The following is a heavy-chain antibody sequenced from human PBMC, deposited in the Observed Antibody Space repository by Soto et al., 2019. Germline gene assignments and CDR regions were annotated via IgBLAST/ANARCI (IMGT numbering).Heavy chain of an antibody. D-gene: IGHD1-26*01. CDR3: AGGSGSYYV. J-gene: IGHJ4*02. Sequence: QVQVVESGGGVVHPEKSLRLSCAASGFTFSNFGMHWVRQAPGKGLEWVAVISNDGTSENYAQSVKGRFTISRDNSKNTLYLQMNSLRAEDTGVYYCAGGSGSYYVWGQGTLVTVSS. V-gene: IGHV3-30*03. CDR2: ISNDGTSE. CDR1: GFTFSNFG.